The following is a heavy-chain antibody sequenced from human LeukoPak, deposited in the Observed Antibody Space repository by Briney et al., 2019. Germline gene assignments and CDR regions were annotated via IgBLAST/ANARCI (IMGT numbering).Heavy chain of an antibody. CDR2: IYHSGST. Sequence: KPSETLSLTCADSGYSISSGYYWGWIRQPPGKGLEWIGSIYHSGSTYYNPSLKSRVTISVDTSKNQFSLKLSSVTAADTAVYYCARVREVWYSSSWHDAFDIWGQGTMVTVSS. D-gene: IGHD6-13*01. CDR3: ARVREVWYSSSWHDAFDI. CDR1: GYSISSGYY. J-gene: IGHJ3*02. V-gene: IGHV4-38-2*01.